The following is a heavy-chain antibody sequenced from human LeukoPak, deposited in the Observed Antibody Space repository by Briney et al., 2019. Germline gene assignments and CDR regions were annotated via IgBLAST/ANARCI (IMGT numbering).Heavy chain of an antibody. J-gene: IGHJ4*02. D-gene: IGHD4-17*01. V-gene: IGHV3-48*01. CDR2: IHISGGIK. Sequence: PGGSLRLSCVASGFSLSSYSMNWVRQAPGKGLEWISFIHISGGIKFYAESVKGRFTISRDNSKNTLYPQMNSLRAEDTAVYYCAKAYGDYGTRYYFDYWGQGTLVTVSS. CDR1: GFSLSSYS. CDR3: AKAYGDYGTRYYFDY.